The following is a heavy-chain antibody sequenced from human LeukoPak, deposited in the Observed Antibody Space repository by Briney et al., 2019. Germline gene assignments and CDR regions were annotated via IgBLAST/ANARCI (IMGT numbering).Heavy chain of an antibody. D-gene: IGHD2-2*01. V-gene: IGHV1-69*13. CDR3: ARVVTPRYCSTPSCYWKGWFDP. J-gene: IGHJ5*02. CDR1: GGTFSTYA. CDR2: IIPMFGTT. Sequence: SVKVSCKASGGTFSTYAVSWVRQAPGQGLEWLGGIIPMFGTTFYSQKFQDRVIITADESTGTAYMELSSLRSEDTAVYYCARVVTPRYCSTPSCYWKGWFDPWGQGTLVTVSS.